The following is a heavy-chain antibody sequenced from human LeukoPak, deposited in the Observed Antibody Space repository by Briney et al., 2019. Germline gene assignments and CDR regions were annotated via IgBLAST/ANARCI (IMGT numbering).Heavy chain of an antibody. D-gene: IGHD3-22*01. CDR2: ISNDENNK. CDR1: GFTFSSYA. Sequence: GGSLRLSCAASGFTFSSYAMHWVRQAPGKGLEWVAAISNDENNKYYADSVKGRFAISRDNAKNSLYLQMNSLRAEDTAVYYCASAPAYESSGYYPWYLDYWGQGTLVTVSS. V-gene: IGHV3-30*09. J-gene: IGHJ4*02. CDR3: ASAPAYESSGYYPWYLDY.